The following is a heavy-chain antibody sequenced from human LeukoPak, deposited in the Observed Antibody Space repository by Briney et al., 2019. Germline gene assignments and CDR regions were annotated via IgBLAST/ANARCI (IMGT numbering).Heavy chain of an antibody. J-gene: IGHJ4*02. V-gene: IGHV1-58*01. CDR2: IVVGSGNT. CDR3: AALTYYYDSSGFDFDY. Sequence: ASVKVSCKASGFTFTSSAVQWVRQARGQRLEWIGWIVVGSGNTNYAQKFQERVTITRDTSTGTAYMELSSLRSEDTAVYYCAALTYYYDSSGFDFDYWGQGTLVTVSS. D-gene: IGHD3-22*01. CDR1: GFTFTSSA.